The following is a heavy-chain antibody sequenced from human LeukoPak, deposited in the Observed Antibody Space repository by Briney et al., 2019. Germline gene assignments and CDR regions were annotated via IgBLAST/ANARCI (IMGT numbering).Heavy chain of an antibody. Sequence: GLSVEARRVGYGSSAMRWARQAKKKGLEWVSGISGNGANTYYADSVKGRFTISRDNSKNTLYLQMNSLRAEDTAVYYCARSTYSSGWRDYWGQGTLLTVSS. V-gene: IGHV3-23*01. J-gene: IGHJ4*02. CDR1: RVGYGSSA. CDR2: ISGNGANT. CDR3: ARSTYSSGWRDY. D-gene: IGHD6-19*01.